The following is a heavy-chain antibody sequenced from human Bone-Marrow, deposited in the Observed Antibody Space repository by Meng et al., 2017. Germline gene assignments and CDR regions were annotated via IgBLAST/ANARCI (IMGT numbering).Heavy chain of an antibody. J-gene: IGHJ4*02. CDR1: GYTFTSYY. V-gene: IGHV1-46*01. D-gene: IGHD3-22*01. Sequence: ASVKVSCKASGYTFTSYYMHWVRQAPGQGLEWMGIINPGGGSTSYAQKFQGRVTITADESTSTAYMELSSLRSEDTAVYYCARGNYYDSSGYDYWGQGTLVTVSS. CDR3: ARGNYYDSSGYDY. CDR2: INPGGGST.